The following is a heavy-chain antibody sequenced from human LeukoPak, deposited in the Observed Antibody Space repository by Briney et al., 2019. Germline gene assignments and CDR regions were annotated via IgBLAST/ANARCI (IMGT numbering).Heavy chain of an antibody. Sequence: ASVKVSCKASGYTFTSYAMHWVRQAPGQRLEWMGWINAGNGNTKYSQKFQGRVSITRDTSASTAYMELSSLRSEDTAVYYCASLSHDYGDYADYWGQGTLVTVSS. J-gene: IGHJ4*02. CDR1: GYTFTSYA. V-gene: IGHV1-3*01. CDR3: ASLSHDYGDYADY. CDR2: INAGNGNT. D-gene: IGHD4-17*01.